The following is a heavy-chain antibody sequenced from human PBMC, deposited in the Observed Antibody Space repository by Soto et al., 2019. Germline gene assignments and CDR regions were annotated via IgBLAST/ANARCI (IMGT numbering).Heavy chain of an antibody. Sequence: GWSLRLSCEASGFTFSSYGMHWVRQAPGKGLEWVAFISNDGSNKNYADSVKGRFTISRDNSKNTLYLQMNILSSEDTAVYYCAKYKDMGANDYKLDYWGRGTLVTVSS. V-gene: IGHV3-30*18. CDR1: GFTFSSYG. CDR3: AKYKDMGANDYKLDY. CDR2: ISNDGSNK. D-gene: IGHD2-15*01. J-gene: IGHJ4*02.